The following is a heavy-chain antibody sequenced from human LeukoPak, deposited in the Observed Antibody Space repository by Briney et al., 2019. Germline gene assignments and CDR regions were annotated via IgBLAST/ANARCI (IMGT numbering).Heavy chain of an antibody. J-gene: IGHJ4*02. D-gene: IGHD3-10*01. CDR2: ISSSSSTI. Sequence: PGGSLRLSCAASGFTFSSYSMSWVRQAPGKGLEWVSYISSSSSTIYYADSVKGRFTISRDNAKNSLYLQMNSLRAEDTAVYYCAELWFGELFFWGQGTLVTVSS. CDR1: GFTFSSYS. V-gene: IGHV3-48*01. CDR3: AELWFGELFF.